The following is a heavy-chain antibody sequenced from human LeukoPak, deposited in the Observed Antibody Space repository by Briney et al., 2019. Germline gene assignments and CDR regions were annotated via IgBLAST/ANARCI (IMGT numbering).Heavy chain of an antibody. J-gene: IGHJ5*02. V-gene: IGHV3-74*01. CDR3: ARYDSSGYANWFDP. D-gene: IGHD3-22*01. CDR2: INSDGSST. CDR1: GFTFSSYW. Sequence: GGSLRLSCAASGFTFSSYWMHWVRQAPGKGLVWVSRINSDGSSTSYADSVKGRFTISRDNAKNTLYLQMNSLRAEDTAVYYCARYDSSGYANWFDPWGQGTLVTVSS.